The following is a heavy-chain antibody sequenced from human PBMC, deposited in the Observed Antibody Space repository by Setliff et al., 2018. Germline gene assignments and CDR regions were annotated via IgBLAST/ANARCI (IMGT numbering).Heavy chain of an antibody. CDR2: INPGGLSS. D-gene: IGHD6-25*01. J-gene: IGHJ4*02. Sequence: ASVKVSCKASGYTFANSIVSWVRQAPGQGLEWMGIINPGGLSSSSTQKFEGRVTMTRDTSTSTVYMELNSLTSDDTAVYYCARAGLAAAGRKGVFDHWGQGTLVTVSS. CDR1: GYTFANSI. CDR3: ARAGLAAAGRKGVFDH. V-gene: IGHV1-46*01.